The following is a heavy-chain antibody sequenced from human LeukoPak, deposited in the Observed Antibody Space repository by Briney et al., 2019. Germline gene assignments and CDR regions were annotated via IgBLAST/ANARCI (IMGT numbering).Heavy chain of an antibody. CDR2: IYHSGST. J-gene: IGHJ4*02. V-gene: IGHV4-38-2*01. CDR3: ARVVGATVGVDY. D-gene: IGHD1-26*01. Sequence: SETLSLTCAVSGYSISSGYYWGWIRQPPGKGLEWIGSIYHSGSTYYNPSLKSRVTISVDTSKNQFSLKLSSVTAADTAVYYCARVVGATVGVDYWGQGTLVTVSS. CDR1: GYSISSGYY.